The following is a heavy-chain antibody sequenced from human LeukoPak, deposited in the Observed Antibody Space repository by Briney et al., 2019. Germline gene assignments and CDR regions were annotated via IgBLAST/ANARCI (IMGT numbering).Heavy chain of an antibody. CDR2: ISSSSSYI. J-gene: IGHJ4*02. Sequence: GGSLRLSCAASGFAFSSYSMNWVRQAPGKGLEWVSSISSSSSYIYYADSVKGRFTISRDNAKNSLYLQMNSLRAEDTAVYYCARGGPIVTTSYYFDYWGQGTLVTVSS. D-gene: IGHD5-12*01. V-gene: IGHV3-21*01. CDR3: ARGGPIVTTSYYFDY. CDR1: GFAFSSYS.